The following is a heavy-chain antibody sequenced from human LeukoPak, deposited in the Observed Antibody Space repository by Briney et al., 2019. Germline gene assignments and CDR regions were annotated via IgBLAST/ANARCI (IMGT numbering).Heavy chain of an antibody. V-gene: IGHV3-74*01. CDR3: ARSDWFDP. Sequence: GGSLRLSCAASGFSFSGSWMHWVRQAPEKGLVWVSRIKSDGTTTSYADSVKGRFTISRDNAKNTLYLQMNSLRVEDTAVYYCARSDWFDPWGQGTLVTVSS. CDR2: IKSDGTTT. CDR1: GFSFSGSW. J-gene: IGHJ5*02.